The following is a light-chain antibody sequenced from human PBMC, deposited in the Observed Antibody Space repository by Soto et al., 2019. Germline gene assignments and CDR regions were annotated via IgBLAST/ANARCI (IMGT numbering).Light chain of an antibody. J-gene: IGKJ4*01. CDR2: GAS. CDR3: QQYGVPPT. Sequence: EIVLTQSPGTLSLSPGERATLSCRASQTISNTFLAWYQQRPGQAPRLLIYGASGRAAGIPDRFSGSESGTDFTLSISRLEPEYFAVYYCQQYGVPPTFGGGTKVEIK. CDR1: QTISNTF. V-gene: IGKV3-20*01.